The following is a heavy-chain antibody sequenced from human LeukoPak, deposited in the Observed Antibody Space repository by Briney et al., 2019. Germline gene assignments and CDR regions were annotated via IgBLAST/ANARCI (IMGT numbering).Heavy chain of an antibody. CDR2: INHSGST. V-gene: IGHV4-34*01. CDR3: ARMPGKMVRGVEMDV. D-gene: IGHD3-10*01. Sequence: GSLRLSCAASGFTFSDYYMNWVRQPPGKGLEWIGEINHSGSTNYNPSLKSRVTISVDTSKNQFSLKLSSVTAADTAVYYCARMPGKMVRGVEMDVWGKGTTVTISS. CDR1: GFTFSDYY. J-gene: IGHJ6*04.